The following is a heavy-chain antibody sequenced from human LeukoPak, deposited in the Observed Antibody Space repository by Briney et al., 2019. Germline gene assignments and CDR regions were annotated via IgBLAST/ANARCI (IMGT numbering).Heavy chain of an antibody. CDR3: ARDLRSSGWYDWFDP. V-gene: IGHV3-11*01. J-gene: IGHJ5*02. Sequence: GGSLRLSCAASGFTFSDNYMTWVRQAPGKGLEWLSYISGNGGVIQYADSVKGRFTISRDNSKNTLYLQMNSLRAEDTAVYYCARDLRSSGWYDWFDPWGQGTLVTVSS. CDR2: ISGNGGVI. CDR1: GFTFSDNY. D-gene: IGHD6-19*01.